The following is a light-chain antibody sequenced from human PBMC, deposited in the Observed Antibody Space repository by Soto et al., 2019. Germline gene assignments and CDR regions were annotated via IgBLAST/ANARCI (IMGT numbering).Light chain of an antibody. V-gene: IGKV3-20*01. CDR3: QQYDGFPRT. CDR2: GAS. Sequence: EILFTQSPGTLSLSPGDRSNINCRASHRVSNRYLAWYQQKHGQAPRILMYGASTRDAGIAGRFSGSGSGTDFTLTISRLEPEDFSVYYCQQYDGFPRTFGQGTKVDIK. J-gene: IGKJ1*01. CDR1: HRVSNRY.